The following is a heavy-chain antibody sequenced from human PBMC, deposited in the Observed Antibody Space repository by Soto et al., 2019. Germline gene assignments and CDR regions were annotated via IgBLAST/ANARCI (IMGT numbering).Heavy chain of an antibody. V-gene: IGHV3-23*01. CDR1: GFTFSSYA. CDR3: AKVMVYADYHYYGMDV. Sequence: EVQLLESGGGLVQPGGSLRLSCAASGFTFSSYAMSWVRQAPGKGLEWVSAISGSGGSTYYADSVKGRFTISRDNSKNTLYLQMNSLRAEDTAVYYCAKVMVYADYHYYGMDVWGQGTTVTVSS. J-gene: IGHJ6*02. CDR2: ISGSGGST. D-gene: IGHD2-8*01.